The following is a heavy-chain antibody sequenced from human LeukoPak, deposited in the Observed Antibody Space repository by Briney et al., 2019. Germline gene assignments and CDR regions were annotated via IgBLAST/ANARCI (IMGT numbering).Heavy chain of an antibody. V-gene: IGHV3-23*01. Sequence: GGSLRLSCAASGFTFSSYAMSWVRQAPGKGLEWVSAISGSGGSTYYADSVKGRLTISRDNSKNTLYLQMNSLRAEDTAVYYCVRNQGITMVRGVIAYWGQGTLVTVSS. CDR1: GFTFSSYA. CDR3: VRNQGITMVRGVIAY. J-gene: IGHJ4*02. D-gene: IGHD3-10*01. CDR2: ISGSGGST.